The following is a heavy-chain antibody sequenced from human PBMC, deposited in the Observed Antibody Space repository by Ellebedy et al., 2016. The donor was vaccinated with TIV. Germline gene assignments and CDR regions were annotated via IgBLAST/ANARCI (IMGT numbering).Heavy chain of an antibody. J-gene: IGHJ4*02. CDR1: GYTFTGYY. D-gene: IGHD3-22*01. CDR2: INPNSGGT. Sequence: AASVKVSCKASGYTFTGYYMHWVRQAPGQGLEWMGWINPNSGGTKYSQKFQGRVTITRDTSASTAYMELSSLRSEDTAVYYCARGPYYYDSSGSFDYWGQGTLVTVSS. CDR3: ARGPYYYDSSGSFDY. V-gene: IGHV1-2*02.